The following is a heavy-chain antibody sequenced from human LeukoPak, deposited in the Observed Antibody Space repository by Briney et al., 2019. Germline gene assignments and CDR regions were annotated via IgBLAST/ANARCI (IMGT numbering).Heavy chain of an antibody. CDR3: ASDEPIIAAAGTRDFQH. Sequence: GGSLRLSCAASGFTFSSYDMHWVRQATGKGLEWVSAIGTAGDTYYPGSVKGRFTISRENAKNSLYLQMNSLRAGDTAVYYCASDEPIIAAAGTRDFQHWGQGTLVTVSS. CDR1: GFTFSSYD. J-gene: IGHJ1*01. V-gene: IGHV3-13*01. D-gene: IGHD6-13*01. CDR2: IGTAGDT.